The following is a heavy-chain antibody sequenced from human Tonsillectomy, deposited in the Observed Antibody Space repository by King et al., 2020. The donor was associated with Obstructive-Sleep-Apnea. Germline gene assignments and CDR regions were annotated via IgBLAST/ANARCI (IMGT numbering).Heavy chain of an antibody. CDR2: IRGNNNSI. CDR3: TKDTDYDILTGYFDH. CDR1: GFIFNNYA. J-gene: IGHJ4*02. D-gene: IGHD3-9*01. V-gene: IGHV3-9*01. Sequence: VQLVESGGNLVQPGRSLRLSCAASGFIFNNYAMHWVRQVPGKGLEWVSGIRGNNNSILYADSVRGRFTMSRDNAKNSLYLEMNSLRPEDTAFYYCTKDTDYDILTGYFDHWGQGTLVTVSS.